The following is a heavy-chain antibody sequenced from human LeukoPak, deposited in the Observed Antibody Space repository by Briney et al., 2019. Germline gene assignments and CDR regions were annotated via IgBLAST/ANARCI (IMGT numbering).Heavy chain of an antibody. CDR3: ARDIPQTYSSSWLYAFDI. CDR2: MNPNSGNT. CDR1: GYTFTSYD. J-gene: IGHJ3*02. D-gene: IGHD6-13*01. Sequence: PVASVKVSCTASGYTFTSYDINWVRQATGQGLEWMGWMNPNSGNTGYAQKLQGRVTMTTDTSTSTAYMELRSLRSDDTAVYYCARDIPQTYSSSWLYAFDIWGQGTMVTVSS. V-gene: IGHV1-8*01.